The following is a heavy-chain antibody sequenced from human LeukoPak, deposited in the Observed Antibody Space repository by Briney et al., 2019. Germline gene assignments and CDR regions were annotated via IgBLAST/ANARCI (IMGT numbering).Heavy chain of an antibody. D-gene: IGHD1-14*01. V-gene: IGHV4-59*08. J-gene: IGHJ3*02. CDR2: IYYSGST. Sequence: NPSETLFLTCTVSGGSISSYYWSWIRQPPGKGLEWIGNIYYSGSTNYNPSLKSRVTISLDTSKNQFSLKLSSVTAADTAVYYCARGQTNFDIWGQGTMVTVSS. CDR3: ARGQTNFDI. CDR1: GGSISSYY.